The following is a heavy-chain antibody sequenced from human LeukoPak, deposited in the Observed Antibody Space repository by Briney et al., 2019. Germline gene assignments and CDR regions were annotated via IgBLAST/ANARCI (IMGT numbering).Heavy chain of an antibody. D-gene: IGHD3-22*01. CDR1: GFTFSSYW. J-gene: IGHJ4*02. V-gene: IGHV3-23*01. Sequence: GGSLRLSCAASGFTFSSYWMSWVRQAPGKGLEWVSAISGSGGSTYYADSVKGRFTISRDNSKNTLYLQMNSLRAEDTAVYYCAKSRQSGYYFYYFDYWGQGTLVTVSS. CDR3: AKSRQSGYYFYYFDY. CDR2: ISGSGGST.